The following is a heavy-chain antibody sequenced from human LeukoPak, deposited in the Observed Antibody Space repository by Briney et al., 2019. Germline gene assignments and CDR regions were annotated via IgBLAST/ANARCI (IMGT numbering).Heavy chain of an antibody. Sequence: QPGESLRLSCVASGFTFSSHGMHWVRQAPGKGLEWVSSLYFDGSHQNYADSVKGRFTISRDNSKNTLYLQMNRLRPEDSAVYYCVRGPSARDGHNLDFWGQGTQVTASS. CDR1: GFTFSSHG. CDR2: LYFDGSHQ. CDR3: VRGPSARDGHNLDF. D-gene: IGHD5-24*01. V-gene: IGHV3-30*12. J-gene: IGHJ4*02.